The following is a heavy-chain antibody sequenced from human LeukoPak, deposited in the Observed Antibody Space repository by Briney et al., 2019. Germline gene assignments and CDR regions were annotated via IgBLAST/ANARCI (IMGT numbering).Heavy chain of an antibody. Sequence: HPGGSLRLSCAASGFTFSSYSMNWVRQAPGKGLEWVSYISSSSSTIYYADSVKGRFTISRDNAKNSLYLQMNSLRAEDTAVYYCARDFTYCSGGSCYRLSAFDIWGQGTMVTVSS. CDR3: ARDFTYCSGGSCYRLSAFDI. CDR1: GFTFSSYS. J-gene: IGHJ3*02. CDR2: ISSSSSTI. D-gene: IGHD2-15*01. V-gene: IGHV3-48*01.